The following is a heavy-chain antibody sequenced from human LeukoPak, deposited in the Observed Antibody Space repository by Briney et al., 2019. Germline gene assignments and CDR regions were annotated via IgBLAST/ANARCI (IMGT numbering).Heavy chain of an antibody. CDR1: GGSISSYY. CDR2: IYYSGST. V-gene: IGHV4-59*01. CDR3: ARDQYYYGMDV. J-gene: IGHJ6*02. Sequence: SETLSLTCAVSGGSISSYYWSWIRQPPGKGLEWIGYIYYSGSTNYNPSLKSRVTISVDTSKNQFSLKLSSVTAADTAVYYCARDQYYYGMDVWGQGTTVTVSS.